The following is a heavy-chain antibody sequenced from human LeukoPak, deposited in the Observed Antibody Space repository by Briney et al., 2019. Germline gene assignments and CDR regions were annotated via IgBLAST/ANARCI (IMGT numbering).Heavy chain of an antibody. CDR3: AKDGNWARFEN. CDR2: ITPTATT. Sequence: GGSLRLSCAASGFTFSSFSMNWVRQAPGKGLEWVSGITPTATTYYADSVTGRFTISRNNSKNTLNLQMNSTRAEVTARYYCAKDGNWARFENWGQGTLVTVSS. J-gene: IGHJ4*02. CDR1: GFTFSSFS. D-gene: IGHD7-27*01. V-gene: IGHV3-23*01.